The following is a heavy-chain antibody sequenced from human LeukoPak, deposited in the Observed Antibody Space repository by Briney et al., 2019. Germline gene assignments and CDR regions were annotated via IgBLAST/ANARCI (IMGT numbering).Heavy chain of an antibody. Sequence: GGSLRLSCAASGFTFSNAWMSWVRQAPGKGLEWVGRIKSKTDGGTTDYAAPVKGRFTISRDDSKNTLYLQMNSLKTEDTAVYYCTTDSYYDSSGYYLSYWGQGTLVTVSS. CDR2: IKSKTDGGTT. V-gene: IGHV3-15*01. D-gene: IGHD3-22*01. J-gene: IGHJ4*02. CDR3: TTDSYYDSSGYYLSY. CDR1: GFTFSNAW.